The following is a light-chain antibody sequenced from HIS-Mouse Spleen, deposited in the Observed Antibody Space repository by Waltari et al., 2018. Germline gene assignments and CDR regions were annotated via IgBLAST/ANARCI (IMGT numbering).Light chain of an antibody. V-gene: IGLV3-10*01. CDR3: YSTDSSGNHRV. J-gene: IGLJ2*01. CDR2: EDS. Sequence: SYELTQPPSVSVSPGQTARITCSGDALPKKYAYWYQQKSGQAPVLVIYEDSKRHSGIPERFSVSSSGTMATLTIRGAQVEDEADYYCYSTDSSGNHRVFGGGTKLTVL. CDR1: ALPKKY.